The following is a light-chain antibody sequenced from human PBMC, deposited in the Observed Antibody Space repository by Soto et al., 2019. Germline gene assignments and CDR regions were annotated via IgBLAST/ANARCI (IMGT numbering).Light chain of an antibody. CDR3: QQRSNWPRGT. CDR2: DAS. CDR1: QSVSSY. V-gene: IGKV3-11*01. Sequence: ELVLTQSPATLSLSPGERATLSFRASQSVSSYLAWYQQKPGQAPRLLIYDASNRATGIPARFSGSGSGTDFTLSISSLEPEDFAVYYCQQRSNWPRGTFGQGTKLEIK. J-gene: IGKJ2*02.